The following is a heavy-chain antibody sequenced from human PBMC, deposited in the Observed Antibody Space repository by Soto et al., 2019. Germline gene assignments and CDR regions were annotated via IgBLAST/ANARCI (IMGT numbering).Heavy chain of an antibody. CDR1: GFFISSGGYY. CDR3: ARGNGDYYAFDI. CDR2: IYYSGST. J-gene: IGHJ3*02. V-gene: IGHV4-31*03. D-gene: IGHD4-17*01. Sequence: PSEXQSLTCTVSGFFISSGGYYWSLLRQHPGKGLEWIGYIYYSGSTYYSPSLKSRVTISVDTSKNQFSLKLSSVTAADTAVYYCARGNGDYYAFDIWGQGTMVTVSS.